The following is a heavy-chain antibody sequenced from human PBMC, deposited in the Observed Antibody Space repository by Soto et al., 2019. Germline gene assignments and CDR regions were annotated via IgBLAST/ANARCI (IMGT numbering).Heavy chain of an antibody. CDR3: ARQRVIPGTPTNWLDP. D-gene: IGHD2-15*01. J-gene: IGHJ5*02. Sequence: PSETLSLTCTVSGYSVSSGGYFWGWIRQPPGKGLEWIGTIYYNGSTYYNPSLKSRVTLFVDTSKNQFSLKLTSVTASDTALYYCARQRVIPGTPTNWLDPWGQGTLVTVSS. V-gene: IGHV4-39*01. CDR1: GYSVSSGGYF. CDR2: IYYNGST.